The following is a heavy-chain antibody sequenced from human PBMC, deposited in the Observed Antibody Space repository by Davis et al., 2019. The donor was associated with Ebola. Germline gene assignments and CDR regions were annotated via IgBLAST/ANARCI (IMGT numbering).Heavy chain of an antibody. V-gene: IGHV1-18*01. J-gene: IGHJ4*02. CDR3: ARDGTGGLRLSYFDY. Sequence: ASVKVSCKASGYTFTSYDINWVRQATGQGLEWMGWISAYNGNTNYAQKLQGRVTMTTDTSTSTAYMELRSLRSDDTAVYYCARDGTGGLRLSYFDYWGQGTLVTVSS. CDR1: GYTFTSYD. CDR2: ISAYNGNT. D-gene: IGHD5-12*01.